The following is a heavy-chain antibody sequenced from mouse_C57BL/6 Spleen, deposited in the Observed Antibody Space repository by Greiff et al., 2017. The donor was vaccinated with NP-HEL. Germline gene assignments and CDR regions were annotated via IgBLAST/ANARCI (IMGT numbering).Heavy chain of an antibody. V-gene: IGHV3-8*01. Sequence: VQLQQSGPGLAKPSQTLSLTCSVTGYSITSDYWNWIRKFPGNKLEYMGYISYSGSTYYTPSLKSRISITRDTSKNQYYLQLNSVTTEDTDTYYCARSLYDYDSYFDVWGTGTTVTVSS. CDR3: ARSLYDYDSYFDV. D-gene: IGHD2-4*01. CDR1: GYSITSDY. CDR2: ISYSGST. J-gene: IGHJ1*03.